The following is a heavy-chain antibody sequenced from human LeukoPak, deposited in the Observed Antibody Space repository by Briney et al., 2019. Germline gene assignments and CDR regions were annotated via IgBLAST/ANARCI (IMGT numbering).Heavy chain of an antibody. J-gene: IGHJ4*02. CDR1: GFTFSSYS. Sequence: GGSLRLSCAASGFTFSSYSMNWVRQAPGKGLEWVSYISSSSSTIYYADSVKGRFTISRDNAKNSLYLQMNSLRAEDTAVYYCARVARGVDYWGQGTLVTASS. V-gene: IGHV3-48*04. CDR3: ARVARGVDY. CDR2: ISSSSSTI.